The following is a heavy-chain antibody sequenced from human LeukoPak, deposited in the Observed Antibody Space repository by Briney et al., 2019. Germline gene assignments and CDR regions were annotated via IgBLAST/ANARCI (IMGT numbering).Heavy chain of an antibody. V-gene: IGHV1-2*06. CDR3: ARSAPRYDYGDYNI. Sequence: GASVKVSCKASGYTFTGYYMHWVRQAPGQGLEWMGRINPNSGGTNYAQKFQGRVTMTRDTSISTAYMELSRLRSDDTAVYYCARSAPRYDYGDYNIWGQGTLVTVFS. D-gene: IGHD4-17*01. CDR2: INPNSGGT. J-gene: IGHJ4*02. CDR1: GYTFTGYY.